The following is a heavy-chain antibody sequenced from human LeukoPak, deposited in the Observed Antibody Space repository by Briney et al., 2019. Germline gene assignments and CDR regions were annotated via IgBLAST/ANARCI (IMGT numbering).Heavy chain of an antibody. V-gene: IGHV3-72*01. Sequence: GGSLRLSCAASGFTFSDHYMDWGRHAPGGGLEWVGRTRNKANSYTTEYAASVKGRFIISRDDSRNSLYLQMNSLKTEDSAVYYCARVKAGGYSYGFDYWGQGILVTVSS. CDR1: GFTFSDHY. CDR2: TRNKANSYTT. CDR3: ARVKAGGYSYGFDY. D-gene: IGHD5-18*01. J-gene: IGHJ4*02.